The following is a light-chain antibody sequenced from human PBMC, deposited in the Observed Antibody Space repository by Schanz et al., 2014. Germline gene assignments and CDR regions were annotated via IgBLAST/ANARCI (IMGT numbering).Light chain of an antibody. V-gene: IGKV3-20*01. CDR1: QSVSSN. CDR2: GAS. CDR3: QQYGVSPLT. Sequence: EVVLTQSPATLSLSPGERATLSCRASQSVSSNLAWYQQKPGQAPRLLIYGASSRATGIPDRFSGSGSGTDFTLTISRLEPEDFAVYYCQQYGVSPLTFGGGTKVEIQ. J-gene: IGKJ4*01.